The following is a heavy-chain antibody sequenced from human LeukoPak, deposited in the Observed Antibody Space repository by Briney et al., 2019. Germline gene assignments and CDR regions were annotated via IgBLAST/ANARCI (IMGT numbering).Heavy chain of an antibody. J-gene: IGHJ6*02. CDR1: GFTVSSNY. V-gene: IGHV3-66*01. D-gene: IGHD1-26*01. Sequence: GGSLRPSCAASGFTVSSNYMSWVRQAPGKGLEWVSVIYSGGSTYYADSVKGRFTISRDNSKNTLYLQMNSLRAEDTAVYYCARAGGSYYYYYGMDVWGQGTTVTVSS. CDR2: IYSGGST. CDR3: ARAGGSYYYYYGMDV.